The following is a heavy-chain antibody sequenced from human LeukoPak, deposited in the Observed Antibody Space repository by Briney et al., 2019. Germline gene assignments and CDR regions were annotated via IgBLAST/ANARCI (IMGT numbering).Heavy chain of an antibody. Sequence: PSETLSLTCTVSGGSISSSGYYWGWIRQPPGKGLEWIGNIYYSGSTYYNSSLKSRITISVDTSKNQFSLKLNSVTAADTAVYYCARLSAHCSSGCCYFDCWGQGTLVTVSS. CDR3: ARLSAHCSSGCCYFDC. D-gene: IGHD2-2*01. CDR1: GGSISSSGYY. J-gene: IGHJ4*02. V-gene: IGHV4-39*01. CDR2: IYYSGST.